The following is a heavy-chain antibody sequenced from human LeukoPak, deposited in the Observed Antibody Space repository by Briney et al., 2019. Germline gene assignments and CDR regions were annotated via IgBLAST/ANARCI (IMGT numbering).Heavy chain of an antibody. CDR2: IYYSGST. Sequence: SETLSLTCTVSGGSISSGGYYWSWIRQHPGKGLEWIGYIYYSGSTYYNPSLKSRVTISVDTSKNQFSLKLSSVAAADTAVYYCAAQDVNWFDPWGQGTLVTVSS. CDR1: GGSISSGGYY. CDR3: AAQDVNWFDP. J-gene: IGHJ5*02. V-gene: IGHV4-31*03. D-gene: IGHD2-15*01.